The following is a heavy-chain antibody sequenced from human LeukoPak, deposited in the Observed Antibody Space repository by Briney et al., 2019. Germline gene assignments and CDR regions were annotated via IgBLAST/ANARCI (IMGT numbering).Heavy chain of an antibody. CDR1: GFTFSSYA. CDR3: AKDGTVTTGHFDY. CDR2: ISGSGGST. Sequence: GGSLRLSCAASGFTFSSYAMHWVRQAPGKGLEWVSAISGSGGSTYYADSVKGRFTISRDNSKNTLYLQMNSLRAEDTAVYYCAKDGTVTTGHFDYWGQGTLVTVSS. D-gene: IGHD4-17*01. J-gene: IGHJ4*02. V-gene: IGHV3-23*01.